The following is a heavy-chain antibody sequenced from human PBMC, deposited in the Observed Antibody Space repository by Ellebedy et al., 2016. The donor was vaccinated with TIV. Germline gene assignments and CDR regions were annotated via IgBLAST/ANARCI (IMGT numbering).Heavy chain of an antibody. CDR3: ATDRFNWYFDL. V-gene: IGHV3-7*01. D-gene: IGHD3-16*01. CDR1: GFTFSVYW. CDR2: VKHGGSDA. J-gene: IGHJ2*01. Sequence: GGSLRLXXVASGFTFSVYWMNWVRQAPGKGLEWVATVKHGGSDAYYVDSVRGRFTISRDNAKNSLYLQMNSLRAEDTAMYYCATDRFNWYFDLWGRGTLVTVSS.